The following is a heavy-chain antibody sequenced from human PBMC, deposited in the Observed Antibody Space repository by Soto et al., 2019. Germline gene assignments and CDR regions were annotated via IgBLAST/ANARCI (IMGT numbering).Heavy chain of an antibody. CDR1: GFTFSSYG. J-gene: IGHJ4*02. D-gene: IGHD6-13*01. Sequence: QVQLVESGGGVVQPGRSLRLSCAASGFTFSSYGMHWVRQAPGKGLEWGAVISYDGSNKYYADSVKGRFTISRDKSKNAVYLQMNSLRAEDTAVYYCAKEGPGIAAAGRDPNCDYWGQGTLVTVSS. V-gene: IGHV3-30*18. CDR3: AKEGPGIAAAGRDPNCDY. CDR2: ISYDGSNK.